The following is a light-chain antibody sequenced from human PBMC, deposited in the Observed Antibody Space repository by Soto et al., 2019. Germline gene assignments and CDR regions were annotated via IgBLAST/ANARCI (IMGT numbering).Light chain of an antibody. V-gene: IGLV2-8*01. CDR2: EVT. J-gene: IGLJ3*02. CDR1: SSDVGGYDY. Sequence: QSALTQPPSASGSPGQSVTISCTGTSSDVGGYDYVSWYQQRPGKAPKLLIHEVTKRPSGVPDRFSGSKSGNTASLTVSGLQAEDEADYYCSSFERSTTRVIGGGTKLTVL. CDR3: SSFERSTTRV.